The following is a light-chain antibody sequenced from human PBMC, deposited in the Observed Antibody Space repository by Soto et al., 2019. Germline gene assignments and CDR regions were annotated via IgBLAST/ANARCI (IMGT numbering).Light chain of an antibody. CDR3: QQYNDWPT. J-gene: IGKJ1*01. Sequence: EIVLTQSPGTLSLSPGDIATLYFSASQSVSSSNLAWYQQKRGQSPRLLIYGASTRATGIPARFSGSGSGTEFTLTISSLQSEDFAVYYCQQYNDWPTFGQGTKVDIK. CDR2: GAS. V-gene: IGKV3-15*01. CDR1: QSVSSSN.